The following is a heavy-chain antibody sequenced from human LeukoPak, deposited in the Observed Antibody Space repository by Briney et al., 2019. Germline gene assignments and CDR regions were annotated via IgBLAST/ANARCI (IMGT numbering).Heavy chain of an antibody. V-gene: IGHV3-21*01. J-gene: IGHJ4*02. CDR3: AKDLGYFDWYFDY. Sequence: GRSLRLSCAASGFTFSSYSMNWVRQAPGKGLEWVSSISSSSSYIYYADSVKGRFTISRDNAKNSLYLQMNSLRAEDTAVYYCAKDLGYFDWYFDYWGQGTLVTVSS. CDR1: GFTFSSYS. D-gene: IGHD3-9*01. CDR2: ISSSSSYI.